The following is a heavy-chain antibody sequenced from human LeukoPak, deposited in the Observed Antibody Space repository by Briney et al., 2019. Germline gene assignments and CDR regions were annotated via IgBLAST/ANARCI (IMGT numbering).Heavy chain of an antibody. D-gene: IGHD3-16*02. V-gene: IGHV4-39*07. CDR3: ARYSPLNDYDWGDYRYKGNAFDI. Sequence: SETLSLTCNVSGASMSNYYWVWIRQPPGKGLEWIGSIYHSGTTYSGSTYYNPSLKSRVTISLDTSKNQFSLKVGSMTAADTAVYYCARYSPLNDYDWGDYRYKGNAFDIWGQGTMISVSS. CDR1: GASMSNYY. J-gene: IGHJ3*02. CDR2: IYHSGTTYSGST.